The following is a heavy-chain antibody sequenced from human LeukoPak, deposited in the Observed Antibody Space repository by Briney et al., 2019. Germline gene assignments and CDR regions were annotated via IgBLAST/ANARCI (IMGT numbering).Heavy chain of an antibody. CDR1: GFTFSSYW. CDR3: TRDMSPAHF. CDR2: INGDGSST. Sequence: GGSLRLSCAASGFTFSSYWMHWARQAPGKGLVWVSRINGDGSSTSYADSVKGRFTISRDNAKNTLYLQMNSLRADDTAVYYCTRDMSPAHFWGQGTLVTVSS. V-gene: IGHV3-74*01. J-gene: IGHJ4*02. D-gene: IGHD3-10*02.